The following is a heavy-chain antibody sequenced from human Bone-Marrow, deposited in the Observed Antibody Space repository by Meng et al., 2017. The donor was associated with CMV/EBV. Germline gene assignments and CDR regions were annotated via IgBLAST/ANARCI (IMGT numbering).Heavy chain of an antibody. D-gene: IGHD2-2*02. CDR2: ISSSGSTI. CDR3: ARLCSTSCYTDAFDI. Sequence: GESLKISCAASGFTFSSYEMNWVRQAPGKGLEWVSYISSSGSTIYYADSVKGRFTISRDNAKNSLYLQMNSLRAEDTAVYYCARLCSTSCYTDAFDIWGQVTMVTVSS. CDR1: GFTFSSYE. J-gene: IGHJ3*02. V-gene: IGHV3-48*03.